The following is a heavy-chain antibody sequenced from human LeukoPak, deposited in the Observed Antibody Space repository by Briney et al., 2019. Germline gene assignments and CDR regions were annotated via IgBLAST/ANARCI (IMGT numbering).Heavy chain of an antibody. Sequence: ASVKVSCKASGYTFTGYYMHWMRLAPGQGPEWMGIINPRGGSTDYSQKFQGRITMTSDTSTSTVYMELSSLRYDDTAVYFCARVGSAAATADYWGQGTLVTVSS. CDR3: ARVGSAAATADY. D-gene: IGHD6-25*01. CDR1: GYTFTGYY. CDR2: INPRGGST. V-gene: IGHV1-46*01. J-gene: IGHJ4*02.